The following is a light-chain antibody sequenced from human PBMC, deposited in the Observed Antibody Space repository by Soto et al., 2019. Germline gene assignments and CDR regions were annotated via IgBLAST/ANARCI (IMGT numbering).Light chain of an antibody. CDR2: DVF. Sequence: DIQMTRSASSLPASVGDTVTISCQASQDISKYLNWFQQKPGKAPKLLIYDVFNVETGVPSRFSGRGSGTDFTLNISNLQPEDFATYYCQQYDQLTITFGGGTKVDIK. V-gene: IGKV1-33*01. CDR1: QDISKY. J-gene: IGKJ4*01. CDR3: QQYDQLTIT.